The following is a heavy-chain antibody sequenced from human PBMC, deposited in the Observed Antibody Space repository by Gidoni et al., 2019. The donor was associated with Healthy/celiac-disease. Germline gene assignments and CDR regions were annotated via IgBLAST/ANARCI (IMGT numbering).Heavy chain of an antibody. Sequence: EVQLVESGGGLVQPGRSLRLSCAASGFTFDDYAMHWVRQAPGKGLEWVSGISWNSGSIGYADSVKGRFTISRDNAKNSLYLQMNSLRAEDTALYYCAKDIPPRFDPWGQGTLVTVSS. CDR1: GFTFDDYA. CDR2: ISWNSGSI. V-gene: IGHV3-9*01. CDR3: AKDIPPRFDP. J-gene: IGHJ5*02.